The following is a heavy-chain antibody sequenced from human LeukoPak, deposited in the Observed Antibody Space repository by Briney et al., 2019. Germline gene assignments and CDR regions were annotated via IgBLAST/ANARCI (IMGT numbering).Heavy chain of an antibody. J-gene: IGHJ4*02. CDR3: ERVLIWPDAQGYDSSVYFDY. D-gene: IGHD3-22*01. CDR1: GFTFSSYS. V-gene: IGHV3-21*01. CDR2: ISSSSSYI. Sequence: GGSLRLSCAASGFTFSSYSMNWVRQAPGKGLEWVSSISSSSSYIYYADSVEGRFTISRDNAKNSLYLQMNSLRAEDTAVYYCERVLIWPDAQGYDSSVYFDYWGQGTLVTVSS.